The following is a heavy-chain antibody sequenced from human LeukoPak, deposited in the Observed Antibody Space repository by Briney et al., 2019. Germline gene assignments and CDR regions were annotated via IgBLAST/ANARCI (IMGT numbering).Heavy chain of an antibody. CDR2: IIPIFGTA. CDR3: ARDYYDSSGYYYFDY. CDR1: GGTFSSYA. J-gene: IGHJ4*02. Sequence: SSVKVSCKASGGTFSSYAISWVRQAPGQGLEWMGGIIPIFGTANYAQKFQGRVTITTDESTSTAYMELSGLRSEDTAVYYCARDYYDSSGYYYFDYWGQGTLVTVSS. D-gene: IGHD3-22*01. V-gene: IGHV1-69*05.